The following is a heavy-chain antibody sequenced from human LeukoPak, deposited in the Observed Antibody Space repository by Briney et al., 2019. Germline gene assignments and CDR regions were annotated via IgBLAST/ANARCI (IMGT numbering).Heavy chain of an antibody. CDR1: GYSFTIYW. Sequence: GESLKISCKGSGYSFTIYWIGWVRQMPGKGLEWMGIIHPSDSDIRYSPSFQGQVTFSADRSVTTAYLQWSSLKASDTAMYYCARHVQYGDSPFDFWGQGTLVTVSS. V-gene: IGHV5-51*01. CDR3: ARHVQYGDSPFDF. D-gene: IGHD2-21*02. J-gene: IGHJ4*02. CDR2: IHPSDSDI.